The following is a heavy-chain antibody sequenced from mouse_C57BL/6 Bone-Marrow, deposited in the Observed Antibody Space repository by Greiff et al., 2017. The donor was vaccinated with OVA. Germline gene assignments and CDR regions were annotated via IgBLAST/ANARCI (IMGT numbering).Heavy chain of an antibody. D-gene: IGHD1-1*01. J-gene: IGHJ1*03. CDR1: GYTFTDYY. V-gene: IGHV1-26*01. Sequence: EVQLQQSGPELVKPGASVKISCKASGYTFTDYYMNWVKQSHGKSLEWIGDINPNNGGTSYNQKFKGKATLTVDKSSSTAYMELRSLTSEDSAVYYCARRHLLPPYWYFDVWGTGTTVTVSS. CDR2: INPNNGGT. CDR3: ARRHLLPPYWYFDV.